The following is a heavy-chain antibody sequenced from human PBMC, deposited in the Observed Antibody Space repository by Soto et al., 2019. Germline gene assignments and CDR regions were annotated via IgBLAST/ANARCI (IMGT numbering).Heavy chain of an antibody. CDR1: GCPVTSNY. CDR2: IYSDGST. Sequence: GGSLRLSCASSGCPVTSNYMSWVRQAPGKGLEWVSLIYSDGSTYYADSVKGRFTVSRDSANNTLYLQMNSLRAEDTALFYCARVLRESSYFYMDVWGKGTTVTVSS. J-gene: IGHJ6*03. CDR3: ARVLRESSYFYMDV. D-gene: IGHD3-16*01. V-gene: IGHV3-66*01.